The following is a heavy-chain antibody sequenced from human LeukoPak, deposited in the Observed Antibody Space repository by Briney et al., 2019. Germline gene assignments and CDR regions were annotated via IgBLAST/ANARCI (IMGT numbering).Heavy chain of an antibody. Sequence: GGSLRLSCAASGFSFSSFAMSWVRQAPGKGLEWVSSIHGSGGLTSYADSVKGRFSISRNTSIVYLHMNGLRAEDTALYYCAKDQGNDYGDQLHYWGQGTLVTVSS. D-gene: IGHD4/OR15-4a*01. V-gene: IGHV3-23*01. J-gene: IGHJ4*02. CDR3: AKDQGNDYGDQLHY. CDR2: IHGSGGLT. CDR1: GFSFSSFA.